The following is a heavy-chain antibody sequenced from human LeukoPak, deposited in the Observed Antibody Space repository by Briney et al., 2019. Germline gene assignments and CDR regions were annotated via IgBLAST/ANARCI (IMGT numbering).Heavy chain of an antibody. CDR2: IYYSGST. Sequence: PSETLSLTCTVSGGSISSYYWSWIRQPPGKGLEWIGYIYYSGSTNYNPSLKSRVTISVDTSKNQFSLKLSSVTAADTAVYYCARAPPLWNNWFDPWGQGTLVTVSS. D-gene: IGHD3-10*01. CDR3: ARAPPLWNNWFDP. CDR1: GGSISSYY. V-gene: IGHV4-59*01. J-gene: IGHJ5*02.